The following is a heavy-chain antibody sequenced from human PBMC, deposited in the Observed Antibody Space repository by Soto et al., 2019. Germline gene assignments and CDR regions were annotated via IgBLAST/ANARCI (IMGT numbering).Heavy chain of an antibody. V-gene: IGHV2-5*02. D-gene: IGHD2-15*01. CDR3: THAMLYCTGGSCTTWFDY. CDR2: IYWDDDK. Sequence: QITLKESGPTLVKPTQTLTLTCTFSGFSLSTSGVGVGWIRQPAGKALEWLALIYWDDDKRYSPFLNSRLTITKDTSKNQVVLTMTNMDPVDTATYYFTHAMLYCTGGSCTTWFDYWGQGTLVTVSS. J-gene: IGHJ4*02. CDR1: GFSLSTSGVG.